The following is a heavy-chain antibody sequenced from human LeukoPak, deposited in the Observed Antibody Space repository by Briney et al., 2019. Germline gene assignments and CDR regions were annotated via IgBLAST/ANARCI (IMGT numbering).Heavy chain of an antibody. Sequence: GGSLRLSCEASGFTFSSSAMSWARQAPGKGLEWVSAISGSGGTTYYADSVKGRFTISRDGSKNSLYLQMNSLRAEDTAVYYCARVYGDYYRPQYYFDYWGQGTLVTVSS. J-gene: IGHJ4*02. D-gene: IGHD4-17*01. CDR3: ARVYGDYYRPQYYFDY. CDR2: ISGSGGTT. CDR1: GFTFSSSA. V-gene: IGHV3-23*01.